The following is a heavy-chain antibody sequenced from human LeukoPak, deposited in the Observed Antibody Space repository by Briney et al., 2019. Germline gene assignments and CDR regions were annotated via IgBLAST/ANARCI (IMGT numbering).Heavy chain of an antibody. V-gene: IGHV1-3*03. CDR1: GYTFTSYA. D-gene: IGHD5-12*01. J-gene: IGHJ4*02. CDR2: INAGNGNT. Sequence: ASVKVSCKASGYTFTSYAMHWVRQAPGQRLEGMGWINAGNGNTKYSQEFQDRVTMTRDTSTSTVYMELSSLRSEDTAVYYCARDLSTSGYESFYNYWGQGTLVTVSS. CDR3: ARDLSTSGYESFYNY.